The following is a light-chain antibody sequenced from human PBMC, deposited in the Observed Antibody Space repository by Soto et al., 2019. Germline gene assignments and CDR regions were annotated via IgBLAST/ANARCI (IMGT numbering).Light chain of an antibody. CDR1: SSDVGGYNY. CDR3: SSYTTSGTPV. Sequence: QSALTQPASVSGSPGQSITISCTGTSSDVGGYNYLSWYQQHPGKAPRVMIYEVSNRPSGVSNRFSGSKSGNTASLTISGLQAEDEADYFCSSYTTSGTPVFGGGTKVTV. CDR2: EVS. V-gene: IGLV2-14*01. J-gene: IGLJ3*02.